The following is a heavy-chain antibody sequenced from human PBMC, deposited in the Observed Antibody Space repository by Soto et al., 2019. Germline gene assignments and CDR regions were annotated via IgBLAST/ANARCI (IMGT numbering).Heavy chain of an antibody. CDR2: IYYSGTT. Sequence: PSETLSLTCTVSGGSISSYYWSWIRQPPGKGLEWTGYIYYSGTTNYNPSLKSRVTISVDTSKNQFSLKLSSVTAADTAVYYCARYSGSYSYNWFDPWGQGTLVTVSS. D-gene: IGHD1-26*01. V-gene: IGHV4-59*01. J-gene: IGHJ5*02. CDR3: ARYSGSYSYNWFDP. CDR1: GGSISSYY.